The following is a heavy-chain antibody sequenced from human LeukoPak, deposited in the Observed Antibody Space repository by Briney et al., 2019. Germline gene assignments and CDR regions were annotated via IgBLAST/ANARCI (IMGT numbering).Heavy chain of an antibody. D-gene: IGHD3-10*01. CDR1: GYSFTTYA. Sequence: GASVKVSCKASGYSFTTYAIHWVRQAPGQGPEWMGWINTNTGNPTYAQGFTGRFVFYLDTSVSAVYLQINSLQAEDTAVYCCAREAGLVRRYDAFEIWGQGTMVSVSS. J-gene: IGHJ3*02. V-gene: IGHV7-4-1*02. CDR2: INTNTGNP. CDR3: AREAGLVRRYDAFEI.